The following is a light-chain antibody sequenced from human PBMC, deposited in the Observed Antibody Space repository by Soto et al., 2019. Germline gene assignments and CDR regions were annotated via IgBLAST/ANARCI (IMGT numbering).Light chain of an antibody. J-gene: IGKJ5*01. CDR1: QRVTTN. CDR2: DVS. Sequence: EILMTQSPATLSVSPGERATLSCRAGQRVTTNFAWYQQKSGQSPRLLIYDVSIRATGVPARFSGTGSETDFTLTISGLQSEDSAIYFCQQYNNWPFSFGQGTRLEIK. V-gene: IGKV3-15*01. CDR3: QQYNNWPFS.